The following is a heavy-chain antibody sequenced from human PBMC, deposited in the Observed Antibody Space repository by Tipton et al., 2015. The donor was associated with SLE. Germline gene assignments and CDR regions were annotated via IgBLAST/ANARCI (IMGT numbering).Heavy chain of an antibody. Sequence: TLSLTCTVSGGSISSYYWSWIRQPPGKGLEWIGYIYYSGSTNYNPSLKSRVTISVDTPKNQFPLKLSSVTAAATAVCYCARIRGRGYFQHWGRGTLVAVSS. D-gene: IGHD3-10*01. CDR2: IYYSGST. J-gene: IGHJ1*01. CDR3: ARIRGRGYFQH. V-gene: IGHV4-59*12. CDR1: GGSISSYY.